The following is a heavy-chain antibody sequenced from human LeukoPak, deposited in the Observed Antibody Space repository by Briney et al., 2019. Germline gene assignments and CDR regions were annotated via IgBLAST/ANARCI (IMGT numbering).Heavy chain of an antibody. J-gene: IGHJ4*02. V-gene: IGHV3-30*02. D-gene: IGHD6-19*01. CDR2: IRNDGSNK. CDR1: GFTFSSYA. Sequence: PGGSLRLSCAASGFTFSSYAMHWVRQAPGKGLEWVTFIRNDGSNKYYADSVKGRFTISRDNSKNTLYLQMNSLRPEDTAVYYCARRSAVVGPGYYFDYWGQGTLVTVSS. CDR3: ARRSAVVGPGYYFDY.